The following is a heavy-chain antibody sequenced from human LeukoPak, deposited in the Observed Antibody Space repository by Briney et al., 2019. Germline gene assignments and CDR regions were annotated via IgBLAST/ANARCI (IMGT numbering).Heavy chain of an antibody. J-gene: IGHJ4*02. Sequence: PSQTLSLTCAISGDSVSSNSAAWNWIRQSPSRGLEWLGRTYYRSKWYNDYAVSVKSRITINPDTSKNQFSLQLNSVTPEDTAVYYCARTTPTPYSSGRRRGPFDYWGQGTLVTVSS. CDR3: ARTTPTPYSSGRRRGPFDY. CDR2: TYYRSKWYN. V-gene: IGHV6-1*01. CDR1: GDSVSSNSAA. D-gene: IGHD6-19*01.